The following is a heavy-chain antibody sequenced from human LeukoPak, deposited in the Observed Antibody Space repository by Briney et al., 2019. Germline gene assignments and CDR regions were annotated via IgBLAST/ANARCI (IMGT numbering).Heavy chain of an antibody. V-gene: IGHV1-2*02. Sequence: ASVKVSCKASGYTFTGYYMHWVRQAPGQGLEWMGWINPNSGGTNYAQKFQGRVTMTRDTSISTAYMELSRLRSDDTAVYYCASPRIAVAGNLVRFDYWGQGTLVTVSS. J-gene: IGHJ4*02. CDR2: INPNSGGT. CDR3: ASPRIAVAGNLVRFDY. D-gene: IGHD6-19*01. CDR1: GYTFTGYY.